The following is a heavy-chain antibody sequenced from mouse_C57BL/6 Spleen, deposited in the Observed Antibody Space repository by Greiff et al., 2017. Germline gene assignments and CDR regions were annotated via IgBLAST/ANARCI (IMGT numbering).Heavy chain of an antibody. CDR1: GFTFSDYY. CDR3: ARDYSNYLDY. D-gene: IGHD2-5*01. V-gene: IGHV5-16*01. Sequence: EVQRVESEGGLVQPGSSMKLSCTASGFTFSDYYMAWVRQVPEKGLEWVANINYDGSSTYYLDSLKSRFIISRDNAKNILYLQMSSLKSEDTATYYCARDYSNYLDYWGQGTTLTVSS. J-gene: IGHJ2*01. CDR2: INYDGSST.